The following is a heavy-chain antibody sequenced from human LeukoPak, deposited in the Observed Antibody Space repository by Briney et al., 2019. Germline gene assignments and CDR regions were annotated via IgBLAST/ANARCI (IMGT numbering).Heavy chain of an antibody. D-gene: IGHD6-13*01. Sequence: PSETLSLTCAVYGYSISSGYYWGWIRQPPGKGLEWIGSIYHSGSTYYNPSLKSRVTISVDTSKNQFSLKLSSVTAADTAVYYCARVGHSSSWVPDYWGQGTLVTVSS. J-gene: IGHJ4*02. CDR2: IYHSGST. V-gene: IGHV4-38-2*01. CDR1: GYSISSGYY. CDR3: ARVGHSSSWVPDY.